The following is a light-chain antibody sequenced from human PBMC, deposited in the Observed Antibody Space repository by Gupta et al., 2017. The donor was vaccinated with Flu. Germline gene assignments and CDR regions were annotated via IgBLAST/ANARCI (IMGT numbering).Light chain of an antibody. CDR3: QQYHSPPWT. V-gene: IGKV4-1*01. CDR1: QSVLYSSNNKNY. CDR2: WAS. Sequence: DIVMTQTPDSLAVSLGERATINCKASQSVLYSSNNKNYLAWYQQKPGQPPKLLIYWASTRESGVPDRFSGSGSETDFTLTISSLQAEDVAVYYCQQYHSPPWTFGQGTKVEIK. J-gene: IGKJ1*01.